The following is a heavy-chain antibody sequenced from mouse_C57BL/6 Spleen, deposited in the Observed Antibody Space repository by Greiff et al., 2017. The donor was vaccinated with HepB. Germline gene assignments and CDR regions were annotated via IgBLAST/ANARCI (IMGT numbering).Heavy chain of an antibody. Sequence: EVQLVESGGGLVKPGGSLKLSCAASGFTFSDYGMHWVRQAPEKGLEWVAYISSGSSTIYYADTVKGRFTISRDNAKNTLFLQMTSLRSEDTAMYYCARRGYYGSSQYYYAMDYWGQGTSVTVSS. CDR3: ARRGYYGSSQYYYAMDY. J-gene: IGHJ4*01. D-gene: IGHD1-1*01. CDR1: GFTFSDYG. V-gene: IGHV5-17*01. CDR2: ISSGSSTI.